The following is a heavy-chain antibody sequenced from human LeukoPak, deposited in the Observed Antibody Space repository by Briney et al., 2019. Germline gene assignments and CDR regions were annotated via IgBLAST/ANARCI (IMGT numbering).Heavy chain of an antibody. J-gene: IGHJ4*02. CDR1: GFTFSNFA. V-gene: IGHV3-23*01. CDR3: ARDVSGSYDLDY. D-gene: IGHD1-26*01. Sequence: GGSLRLSCAASGFTFSNFAVVWVRQAPGKGLQWVSDISGRGGRTDYAASVKGRFTISRDNSRNTVYLQMNSLRAEDTAVYYCARDVSGSYDLDYWGQGTLVTVSS. CDR2: ISGRGGRT.